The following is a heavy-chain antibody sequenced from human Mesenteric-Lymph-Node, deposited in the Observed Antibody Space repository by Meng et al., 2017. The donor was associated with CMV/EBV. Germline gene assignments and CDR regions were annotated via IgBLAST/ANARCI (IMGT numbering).Heavy chain of an antibody. J-gene: IGHJ4*02. CDR2: IDYSLNT. V-gene: IGHV4-61*08. CDR1: GGSVSSGDYY. CDR3: ATTTGWTYYFGY. Sequence: SETLSLTCTVSGGSVSSGDYYWTWIRQPPGKGLEWIASIDYSLNTDYNPSLRSRVTISLDTSKHEVSLRLTSVTGADTALYYCATTTGWTYYFGYWGQGILVTVSS. D-gene: IGHD6-19*01.